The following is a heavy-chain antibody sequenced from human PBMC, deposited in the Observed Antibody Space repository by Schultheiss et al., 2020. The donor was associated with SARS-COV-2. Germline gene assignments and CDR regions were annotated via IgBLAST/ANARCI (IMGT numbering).Heavy chain of an antibody. Sequence: GGSLRLSCAASGFTFSSYAMSWVRQAPGKGLEWVSSISSSSSYIYYADSVKGRFTISRDNSKNTLYLQMNSLRAEDTAVYYCAKGGGYNWNYGDDCWGQGTLVTVSS. CDR1: GFTFSSYA. CDR3: AKGGGYNWNYGDDC. J-gene: IGHJ4*02. CDR2: ISSSSSYI. D-gene: IGHD1-7*01. V-gene: IGHV3-23*01.